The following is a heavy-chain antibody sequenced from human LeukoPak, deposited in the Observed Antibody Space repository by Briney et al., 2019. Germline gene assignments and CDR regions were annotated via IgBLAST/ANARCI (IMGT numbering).Heavy chain of an antibody. CDR3: ARVGGTYCSSTSCYIFDY. D-gene: IGHD2-2*02. CDR2: IIPIFGTA. CDR1: GGTFSSYA. Sequence: SVKVSCKASGGTFSSYAISWVRQAPGQGLEWMGGIIPIFGTANYAQKFQGRVTITADESTSTAYMELSSLRSEDTAVYYCARVGGTYCSSTSCYIFDYWGQGTLVTVPS. J-gene: IGHJ4*02. V-gene: IGHV1-69*13.